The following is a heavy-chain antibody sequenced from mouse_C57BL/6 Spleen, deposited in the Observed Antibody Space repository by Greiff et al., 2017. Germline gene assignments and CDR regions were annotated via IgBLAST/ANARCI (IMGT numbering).Heavy chain of an antibody. D-gene: IGHD1-1*01. J-gene: IGHJ2*01. Sequence: QVQLQQPGAELVKPGASVKVSCKASGYTFTSYWMHWVKQRPGQGLEWIGRIHPSDSDTNYNQKFKGKATLTVDKSSSTAYMQLRSLTSEDSAVYYCAIENYGSSFDHWSQGTTPTVSS. CDR3: AIENYGSSFDH. CDR2: IHPSDSDT. V-gene: IGHV1-74*01. CDR1: GYTFTSYW.